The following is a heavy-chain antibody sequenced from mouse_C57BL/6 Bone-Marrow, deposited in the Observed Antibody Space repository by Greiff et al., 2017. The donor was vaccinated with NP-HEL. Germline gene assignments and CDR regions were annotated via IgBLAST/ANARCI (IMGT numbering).Heavy chain of an antibody. J-gene: IGHJ2*01. CDR3: ARHYYGSSYDFDY. CDR1: GYTFTDYY. D-gene: IGHD1-1*01. V-gene: IGHV1-76*01. CDR2: IYPGSGNT. Sequence: QVHVKQSGAELVRPGASVKLSCKASGYTFTDYYINWVKQRPGQGLEWIARIYPGSGNTYYNEKFKGKATLTAEKSSSTAYMQLSSLTSEDSAVYFCARHYYGSSYDFDYWGQGTTLTVSS.